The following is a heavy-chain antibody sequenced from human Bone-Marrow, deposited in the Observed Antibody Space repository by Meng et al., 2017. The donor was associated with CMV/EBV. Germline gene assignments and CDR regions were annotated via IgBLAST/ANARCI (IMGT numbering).Heavy chain of an antibody. CDR1: GGSVSSGSYY. V-gene: IGHV4-61*01. J-gene: IGHJ3*02. D-gene: IGHD2-2*01. Sequence: SETLSLTCTVSGGSVSSGSYYWSWIRQPPGKGLEWFGYIYYSGSTNYNPTLKSRVTISVDTYKDQFSLKPSSVTAADMAVYYCARERVLGGPAAMGAFDIWGQGKMVTVSS. CDR2: IYYSGST. CDR3: ARERVLGGPAAMGAFDI.